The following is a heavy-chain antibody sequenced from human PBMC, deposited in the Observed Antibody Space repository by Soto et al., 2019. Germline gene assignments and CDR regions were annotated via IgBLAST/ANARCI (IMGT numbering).Heavy chain of an antibody. Sequence: QVQLVQSGVEVKKPGASVNVSCKASGYTFTRYGIAWVRQAPGQGLEWMGWISGYNGNRNYVKKFQGRLTMTTDTSTSTAYMELRSLRSDDTAVYYCAKIAVFGIVLGGKGLDPWGQGTLVIVSS. J-gene: IGHJ5*02. CDR2: ISGYNGNR. CDR1: GYTFTRYG. D-gene: IGHD3-3*01. CDR3: AKIAVFGIVLGGKGLDP. V-gene: IGHV1-18*01.